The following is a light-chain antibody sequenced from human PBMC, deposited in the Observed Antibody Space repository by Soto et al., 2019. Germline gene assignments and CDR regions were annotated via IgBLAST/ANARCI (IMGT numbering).Light chain of an antibody. J-gene: IGLJ3*02. V-gene: IGLV1-51*01. CDR3: ATWDSSLKIGV. Sequence: QSVLTQPPSVSAAPGQRVTISCCATTPDIGSNSVSWYLQVPGTVPKLLIYDTNKRPSGIPDRISGSKSGSSATLDITGLQTGDEADYYCATWDSSLKIGVFGGGTKLTVL. CDR2: DTN. CDR1: TPDIGSNS.